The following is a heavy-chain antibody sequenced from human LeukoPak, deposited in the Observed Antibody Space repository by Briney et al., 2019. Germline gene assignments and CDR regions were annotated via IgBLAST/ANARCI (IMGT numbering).Heavy chain of an antibody. Sequence: SVKVSCKTSGFTFSTSAIQWVRHARGQPLEWIRWIVVGSGDTRYAQKVQDRFTITRDRSTSTASRGLSSLRSEDTAVYYFAAETYSDNCCCFDPSGPGNLVTVSS. CDR3: AAETYSDNCCCFDP. CDR1: GFTFSTSA. J-gene: IGHJ5*02. CDR2: IVVGSGDT. D-gene: IGHD1-1*01. V-gene: IGHV1-58*02.